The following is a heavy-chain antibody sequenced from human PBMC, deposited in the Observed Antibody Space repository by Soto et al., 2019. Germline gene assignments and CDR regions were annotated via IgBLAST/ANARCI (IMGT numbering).Heavy chain of an antibody. Sequence: PVGSLRLSCAASGFTFSSYAMSWVRQAPGKGLEWVSAISDSGDKTYYADSVKGRFTVSRDNSKNTLYLQMNSLRAEDTAVYFCAKDPNDYDSSAYYVDYWGRGTLVTVYS. D-gene: IGHD3-22*01. CDR1: GFTFSSYA. V-gene: IGHV3-23*01. J-gene: IGHJ4*02. CDR2: ISDSGDKT. CDR3: AKDPNDYDSSAYYVDY.